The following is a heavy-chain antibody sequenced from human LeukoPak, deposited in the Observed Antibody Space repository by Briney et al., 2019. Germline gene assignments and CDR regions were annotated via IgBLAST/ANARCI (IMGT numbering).Heavy chain of an antibody. CDR1: GFTFSNYG. Sequence: GGSLRLSCAASGFTFSNYGIHWVRQAPGKGLEWVAFIWYDGSNKYYADSVKGRFTISRDNSKNTLYLQMNSLRAEDTAVYYCAKDSGANQFSYYMDVWAKGPRSPSP. CDR2: IWYDGSNK. J-gene: IGHJ6*03. CDR3: AKDSGANQFSYYMDV. V-gene: IGHV3-30*02. D-gene: IGHD4/OR15-4a*01.